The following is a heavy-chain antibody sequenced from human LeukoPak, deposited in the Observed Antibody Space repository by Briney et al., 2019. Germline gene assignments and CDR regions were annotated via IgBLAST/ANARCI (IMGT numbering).Heavy chain of an antibody. CDR1: GGSISSGGYY. D-gene: IGHD3-22*01. J-gene: IGHJ3*02. Sequence: PSQTLSLTCTVSGGSISSGGYYWSWIRQHPGKGLEWTGCIYYSGSTYYNPSLKSRVTISVDTSKNQFSLRLSSVTAADTAVYYCASSYDSSPGDAFDIWGQGTMVTVSS. CDR2: IYYSGST. V-gene: IGHV4-31*03. CDR3: ASSYDSSPGDAFDI.